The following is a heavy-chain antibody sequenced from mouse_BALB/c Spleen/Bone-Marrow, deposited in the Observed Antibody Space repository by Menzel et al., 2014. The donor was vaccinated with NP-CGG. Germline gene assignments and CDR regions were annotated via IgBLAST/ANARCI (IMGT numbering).Heavy chain of an antibody. CDR2: ISSGGSYT. CDR1: GFTFSSYA. CDR3: AREGYDGQMDY. D-gene: IGHD2-2*01. V-gene: IGHV5-9-4*01. J-gene: IGHJ4*01. Sequence: EVHLVESGRGLVKPGGSLKLSCAASGFTFSSYAMSWVRQSPEKSLEWVAEISSGGSYTYYPDTVTGRFTISRDNAKNTLYLKMRSLRSEDKAMDYCAREGYDGQMDYWGQGTSVTVSS.